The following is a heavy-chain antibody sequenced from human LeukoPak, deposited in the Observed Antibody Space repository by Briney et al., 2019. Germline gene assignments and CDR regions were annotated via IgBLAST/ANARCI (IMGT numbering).Heavy chain of an antibody. D-gene: IGHD6-19*01. CDR2: ISYDGSNK. V-gene: IGHV3-30*18. CDR1: GFTFSSYG. CDR3: AKDSGQWLPHDAFDI. J-gene: IGHJ3*02. Sequence: GGSLRLSCAASGFTFSSYGMHWVRQAPGKGLEWVAVISYDGSNKYYADSVKGRFTISRDNSKNTLYLQMNSLRAEGTAVYYCAKDSGQWLPHDAFDIWGQGTMVTVSS.